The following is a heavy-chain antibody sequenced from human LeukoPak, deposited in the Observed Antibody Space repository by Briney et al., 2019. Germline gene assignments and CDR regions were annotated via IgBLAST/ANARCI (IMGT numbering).Heavy chain of an antibody. J-gene: IGHJ4*02. CDR1: GFTFSSYW. CDR2: ITSVSSYK. CDR3: ARDPTADDY. D-gene: IGHD2-2*01. Sequence: GSLRLSCAASGFTFSSYWMSWVRQAPGKGLEWVSSITSVSSYKYYADSVKGRFTISRDNAKNSLFLQMNSLRAEDTAIYYCARDPTADDYWGQGTLVTVSS. V-gene: IGHV3-21*01.